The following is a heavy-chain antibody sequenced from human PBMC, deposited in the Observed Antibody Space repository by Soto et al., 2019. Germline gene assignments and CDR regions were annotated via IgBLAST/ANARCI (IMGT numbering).Heavy chain of an antibody. Sequence: QVTLKESGPTLVKPTQTLTLTCTVSGLSLRTTGVGVGWVRQPPGKALEWLALLYWDDDKRYSPSLRSRLTIAKDISEKQVVLTTTNIDTVDTATYYCVQSRCGGDCLEIYSSHAYNGLDVWGQGPTVTVSS. J-gene: IGHJ6*02. CDR3: VQSRCGGDCLEIYSSHAYNGLDV. D-gene: IGHD2-21*02. V-gene: IGHV2-5*02. CDR2: LYWDDDK. CDR1: GLSLRTTGVG.